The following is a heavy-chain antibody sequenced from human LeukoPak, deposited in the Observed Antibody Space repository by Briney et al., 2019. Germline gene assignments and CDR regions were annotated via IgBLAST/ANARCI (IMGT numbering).Heavy chain of an antibody. J-gene: IGHJ4*02. V-gene: IGHV3-33*01. CDR2: IWYDGSNE. Sequence: GGSLRLSCAASGFTFSSYGMNWVRQAPGKVLEWVAVIWYDGSNENYADSVKCRFTISRASSTNTVHLQMNSLRAEDTAVYYCARERGLAKDFDYWGQGTLVTVSS. CDR3: ARERGLAKDFDY. CDR1: GFTFSSYG. D-gene: IGHD6-19*01.